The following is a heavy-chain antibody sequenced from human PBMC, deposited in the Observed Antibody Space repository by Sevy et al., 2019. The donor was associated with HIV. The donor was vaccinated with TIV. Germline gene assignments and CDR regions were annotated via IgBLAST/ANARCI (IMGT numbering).Heavy chain of an antibody. V-gene: IGHV6-1*01. Sequence: SLTFSLTCAISGDSVSSNSAAWIWIRQSPSRGLEWLGRTYYRSKWYNDYAVSVKSRITINPDTSKNQFSLQLNSVTPEDTSVYYCARFLFISAPGYYGMDVWGQGTQVTVSS. CDR3: ARFLFISAPGYYGMDV. D-gene: IGHD6-13*01. J-gene: IGHJ6*02. CDR2: TYYRSKWYN. CDR1: GDSVSSNSAA.